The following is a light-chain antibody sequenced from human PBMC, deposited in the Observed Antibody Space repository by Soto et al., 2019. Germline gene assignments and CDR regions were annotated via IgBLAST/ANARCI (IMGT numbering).Light chain of an antibody. V-gene: IGLV2-8*01. Sequence: QSALTQPPSASGSPGQSDTISCTGSSSDVGHSNFVSWYQQHPGKGPKLIIYEVSKRPSGVPDRFSGSKSGNTASLSVSGLQDEDEADYFCNAQADNGKHVFGTGTKLTVL. J-gene: IGLJ1*01. CDR3: NAQADNGKHV. CDR2: EVS. CDR1: SSDVGHSNF.